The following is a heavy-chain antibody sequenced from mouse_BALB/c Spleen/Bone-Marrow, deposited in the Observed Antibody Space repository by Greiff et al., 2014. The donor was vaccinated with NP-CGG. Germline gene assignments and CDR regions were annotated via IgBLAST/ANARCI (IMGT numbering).Heavy chain of an antibody. CDR3: ARNYGSSLDY. CDR1: GFNIEDSY. Sequence: EVQLQQSGAEIVKPGASVKSSCTTSGFNIEDSYIYWMKQRPEQGLEWIGRIDPANGNTKYDPKFQGKATITVDTSSATGYLQLSSLTSEDTAVYYCARNYGSSLDYWGQGTTLTVSS. CDR2: IDPANGNT. V-gene: IGHV14-3*02. D-gene: IGHD1-1*01. J-gene: IGHJ2*01.